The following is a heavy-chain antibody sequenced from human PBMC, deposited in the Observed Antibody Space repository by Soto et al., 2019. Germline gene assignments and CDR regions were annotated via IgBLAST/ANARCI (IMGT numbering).Heavy chain of an antibody. CDR2: ISGSGGST. V-gene: IGHV3-23*01. D-gene: IGHD3-22*01. J-gene: IGHJ4*02. CDR3: AKGTVRSNYYDSSGYPLYFHY. Sequence: GGSLRLSCAASGFTFSSYAMCWVRQAPGKGLEWVLAISGSGGSTYYADSVKGRFTISRDNSKNTLYLQMNSLSAEDTAVYYCAKGTVRSNYYDSSGYPLYFHYCGQGTLVTVSS. CDR1: GFTFSSYA.